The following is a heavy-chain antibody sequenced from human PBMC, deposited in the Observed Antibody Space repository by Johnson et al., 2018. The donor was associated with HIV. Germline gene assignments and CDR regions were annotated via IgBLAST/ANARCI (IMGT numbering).Heavy chain of an antibody. V-gene: IGHV3-33*08. CDR1: GFTFSSYG. CDR3: ARGGVGRSDSSASPQRAFDI. CDR2: IRYDGSNK. Sequence: QVQLVESGGGVVQPGRSLRLSCAASGFTFSSYGMHWVRQAPGKGLEWVAFIRYDGSNKYYADSVKGRFTISRDNSKNTLYLQMNSLRAEDTAVYYCARGGVGRSDSSASPQRAFDIWGQGTMVTVSS. J-gene: IGHJ3*02. D-gene: IGHD3-22*01.